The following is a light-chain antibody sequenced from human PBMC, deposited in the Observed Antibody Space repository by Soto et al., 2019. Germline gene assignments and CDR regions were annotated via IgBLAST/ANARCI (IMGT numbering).Light chain of an antibody. V-gene: IGKV3-11*01. CDR1: QSVNSNY. CDR2: GIS. Sequence: EIVMTQSPATLSVSPGERATLSCRASQSVNSNYLAWYQQKPGQAPRLLIYGISKRATDIPDRFSGSGSGTEFTLTISSLEPEDFAVYYCQQRSNWPPNFGQGTRLEIK. J-gene: IGKJ5*01. CDR3: QQRSNWPPN.